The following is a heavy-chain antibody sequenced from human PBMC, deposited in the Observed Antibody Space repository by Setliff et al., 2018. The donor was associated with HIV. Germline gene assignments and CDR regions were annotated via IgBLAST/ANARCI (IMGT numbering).Heavy chain of an antibody. CDR2: ISYSGST. J-gene: IGHJ3*02. Sequence: SETLSLTCTVSGGSVSGHYWNWIRLTPGKGLEWIGSISYSGSTNYNPSLKSRVTISVDTSRNEFSLKLSSVTAADTAVYYCARDGGGSSWYRESAFDIWGQGTMVTVSS. CDR1: GGSVSGHY. D-gene: IGHD6-13*01. CDR3: ARDGGGSSWYRESAFDI. V-gene: IGHV4-59*02.